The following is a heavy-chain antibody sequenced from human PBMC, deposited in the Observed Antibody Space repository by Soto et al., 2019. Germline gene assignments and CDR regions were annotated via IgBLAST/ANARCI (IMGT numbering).Heavy chain of an antibody. CDR1: GYTFTSYG. CDR3: ARDSMVRGVTNYGMDV. J-gene: IGHJ6*02. V-gene: IGHV1-18*01. Sequence: QVQLVQSGAEVKKPGASVKVSCKASGYTFTSYGISWVRQAPGQGLEWMGWISDYNGNTNYAQKLQGRVTMTTDTTTSTASKELRSLPSDDTAVYYCARDSMVRGVTNYGMDVWGQGTTVTVSS. CDR2: ISDYNGNT. D-gene: IGHD3-10*01.